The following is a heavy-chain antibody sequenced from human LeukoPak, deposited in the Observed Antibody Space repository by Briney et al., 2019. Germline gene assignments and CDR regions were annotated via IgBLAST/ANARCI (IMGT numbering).Heavy chain of an antibody. D-gene: IGHD2-21*02. CDR2: IYSGGST. J-gene: IGHJ3*02. V-gene: IGHV3-66*01. CDR3: AREEVTTGAFDI. CDR1: GFTVSSNY. Sequence: GGSLRLSCAASGFTVSSNYMTWVRQTPGKGLEWVSVIYSGGSTYYADSVKGRFTISRDNSKNTLYLQMNSLRAEDTAVYYCAREEVTTGAFDIWGQGTMVTVSS.